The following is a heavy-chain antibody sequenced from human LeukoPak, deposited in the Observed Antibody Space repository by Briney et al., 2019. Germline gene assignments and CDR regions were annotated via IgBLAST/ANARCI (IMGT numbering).Heavy chain of an antibody. CDR2: IYHSGST. CDR3: ARDPQDAFDV. CDR1: GYSISSGYY. V-gene: IGHV4-38-2*02. J-gene: IGHJ3*01. Sequence: ASETLSLTCAVSGYSISSGYYWGWIRQPPGKGLEWIGSIYHSGSTYYNPSLKGRVTISVDTSKNQFSLKLSSVTAADTAVYYCARDPQDAFDVWGQGTVVTVSS.